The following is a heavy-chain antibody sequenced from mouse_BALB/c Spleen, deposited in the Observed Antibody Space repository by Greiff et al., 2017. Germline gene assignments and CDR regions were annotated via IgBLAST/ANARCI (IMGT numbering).Heavy chain of an antibody. V-gene: IGHV5-17*02. J-gene: IGHJ1*01. CDR3: ARSGTWYFDV. CDR1: GFTFSSFG. Sequence: EVKVEESGGGLVQPGGSRKLSCAASGFTFSSFGMHWVRQAPEKGLEWVAYISSGSSTIYYADTVKGRFTISRDNPKNTLFLQMTSLRSEDTAMYYCARSGTWYFDVWGAGTTVTVSS. CDR2: ISSGSSTI. D-gene: IGHD4-1*01.